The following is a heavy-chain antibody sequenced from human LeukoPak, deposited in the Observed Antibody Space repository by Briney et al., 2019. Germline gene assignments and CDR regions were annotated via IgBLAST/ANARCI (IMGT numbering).Heavy chain of an antibody. Sequence: SETLSLTCAVSGYSISRGYYWGWIRQPPGKGLEWVGSIYHSGSTYYNPSLKSRVTISVDTSKNQFSLKLSSVTAADTAVYYCANERYYYDSSGYWSWFDPWGQGTLVTVSS. V-gene: IGHV4-38-2*01. D-gene: IGHD3-22*01. CDR3: ANERYYYDSSGYWSWFDP. CDR1: GYSISRGYY. CDR2: IYHSGST. J-gene: IGHJ5*02.